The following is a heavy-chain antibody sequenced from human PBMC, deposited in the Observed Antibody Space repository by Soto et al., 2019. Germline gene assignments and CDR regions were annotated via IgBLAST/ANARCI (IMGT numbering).Heavy chain of an antibody. D-gene: IGHD2-15*01. CDR2: IYYSGST. J-gene: IGHJ3*02. Sequence: QVQLQESGPGLVKPSQTLSLTCTVSGGSISSGGYYWSWIRQHPGKGLEWIGYIYYSGSTYYNPSLKSRVTLSVDTSKNQFSLKLSSLTAADTAVYYCARVSCSGGSCSSHDAFDIWGQGTMVTVSS. CDR3: ARVSCSGGSCSSHDAFDI. V-gene: IGHV4-31*03. CDR1: GGSISSGGYY.